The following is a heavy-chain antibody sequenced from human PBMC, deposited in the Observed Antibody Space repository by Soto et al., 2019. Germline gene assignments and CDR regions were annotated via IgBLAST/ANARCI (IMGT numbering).Heavy chain of an antibody. CDR2: FSGSGTTA. J-gene: IGHJ4*02. V-gene: IGHV3-23*01. CDR1: GFTFSTYA. Sequence: GGSLILSCAASGFTFSTYAMSWVRQAPGKGLEWVSGFSGSGTTAYYAESVRGRFTISRDNSKNTLYLQMNSLRAEDTAVYYCAKAREIGVVITTSFDYWGQGTLVTVSS. D-gene: IGHD3-22*01. CDR3: AKAREIGVVITTSFDY.